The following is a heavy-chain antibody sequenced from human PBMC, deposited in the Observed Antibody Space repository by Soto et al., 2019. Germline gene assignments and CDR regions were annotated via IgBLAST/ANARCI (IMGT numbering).Heavy chain of an antibody. Sequence: GASVKVSCKASGGTFSSYTISWVRQAPGQGLEWMGRIIPILGIANYAQKFQGRVTITADKSTSTAYMELSSLRSEDTAVYYCASRLIYQGYCSSTSCPEIYYYYMDVWGKGTTVTVSS. CDR2: IIPILGIA. D-gene: IGHD2-2*01. CDR3: ASRLIYQGYCSSTSCPEIYYYYMDV. V-gene: IGHV1-69*02. J-gene: IGHJ6*03. CDR1: GGTFSSYT.